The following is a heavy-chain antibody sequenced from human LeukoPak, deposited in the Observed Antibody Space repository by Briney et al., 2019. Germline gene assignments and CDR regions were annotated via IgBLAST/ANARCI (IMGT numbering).Heavy chain of an antibody. J-gene: IGHJ4*02. Sequence: PGGSLRLSCEASGFTFSRYEMNWVRQAPGKGLEWVSSIRSTGTTMYNEDFVKGRFIISRDNAKNSLYLQMNSLRVEDTAVYYCARNGEGLDYWGQGTLVTVSS. V-gene: IGHV3-48*03. CDR2: IRSTGTTM. CDR1: GFTFSRYE. D-gene: IGHD3-10*01. CDR3: ARNGEGLDY.